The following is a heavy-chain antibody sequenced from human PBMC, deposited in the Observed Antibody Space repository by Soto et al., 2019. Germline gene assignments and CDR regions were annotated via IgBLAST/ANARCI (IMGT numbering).Heavy chain of an antibody. V-gene: IGHV1-2*02. D-gene: IGHD2-15*01. CDR2: INPSSGDT. J-gene: IGHJ5*02. CDR3: VRGLRWRDLDP. Sequence: QVQLVQSGAEVKKPGASVKVSCKASGYSFIDYFIQWVRQAPGQGLEWMGWINPSSGDTDFAQKFQGRVIMTRDMAVTTVNMELSSLRSDDTAVYYCVRGLRWRDLDPWGQGTPVTIYS. CDR1: GYSFIDYF.